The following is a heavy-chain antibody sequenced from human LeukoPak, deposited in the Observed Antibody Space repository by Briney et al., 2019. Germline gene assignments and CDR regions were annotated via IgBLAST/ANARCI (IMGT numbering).Heavy chain of an antibody. J-gene: IGHJ5*02. CDR2: ISGSGGTT. CDR1: GFTFSSYS. D-gene: IGHD3-3*01. Sequence: GGSLRLYCAASGFTFSSYSMTWVRQAPGKGLEWVSAISGSGGTTYYADSVKGRFTISRDNSKNTLHLQMNSLRAEDTAVYYCAKRTTYYDFPWGQGTLVTVSS. CDR3: AKRTTYYDFP. V-gene: IGHV3-23*01.